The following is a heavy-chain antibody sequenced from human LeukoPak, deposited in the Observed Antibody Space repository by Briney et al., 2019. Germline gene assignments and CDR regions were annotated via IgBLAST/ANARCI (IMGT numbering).Heavy chain of an antibody. Sequence: PSETLSLTCAVYGGSFSGYYWSWIRQPPGKGLEWIGEINHSGSTNYSPSLKSRVTISVDTSKNQFSLKLSSVTAADTAVYYCARGHFESWFDPWGQGTLVTVSS. V-gene: IGHV4-34*01. J-gene: IGHJ5*02. CDR2: INHSGST. CDR1: GGSFSGYY. D-gene: IGHD3-9*01. CDR3: ARGHFESWFDP.